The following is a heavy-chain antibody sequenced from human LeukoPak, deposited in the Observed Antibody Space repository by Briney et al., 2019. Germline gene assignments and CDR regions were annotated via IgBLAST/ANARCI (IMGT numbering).Heavy chain of an antibody. CDR3: ARDRRVSSAFDY. CDR2: IYYSGST. CDR1: GGSISSGGYY. Sequence: SQTLSLTCTVSGGSISSGGYYWGCIRQHPPKSLQWIGYIYYSGSTYYNPSLKSRVTISVDTSKNQFSLKLSSVTAADTAVYYCARDRRVSSAFDYWGQGTLVTVSS. J-gene: IGHJ4*02. D-gene: IGHD3-16*02. V-gene: IGHV4-31*03.